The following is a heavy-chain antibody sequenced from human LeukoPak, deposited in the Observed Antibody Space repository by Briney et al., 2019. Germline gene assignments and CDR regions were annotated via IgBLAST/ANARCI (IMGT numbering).Heavy chain of an antibody. CDR3: AIYCSGGSCYSGTWYYFDY. Sequence: ASVKVSCKTSGYTFASYGISWVRQAPGQGLEWMGWISGYNGNTKYAQKFQGRVTMTTDTSTSTAYMELRSLRYDDTAVYYCAIYCSGGSCYSGTWYYFDYWGQGTLVTVSS. J-gene: IGHJ4*02. D-gene: IGHD2-15*01. CDR1: GYTFASYG. CDR2: ISGYNGNT. V-gene: IGHV1-18*01.